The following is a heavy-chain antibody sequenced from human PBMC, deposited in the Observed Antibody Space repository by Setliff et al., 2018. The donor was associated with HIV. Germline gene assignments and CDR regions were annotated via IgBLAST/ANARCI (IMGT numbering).Heavy chain of an antibody. Sequence: SVKVSCKASGGTFSSYGISWVRQAPGQGLEWMGGIIPILGVTNYAQNFQGRVTITRDTSASTAYMELSSLRSEDMAVYYCARGRYDDFWSGYYYFDYWGQGTLVTVSS. V-gene: IGHV1-69*10. CDR3: ARGRYDDFWSGYYYFDY. D-gene: IGHD3-3*01. CDR2: IIPILGVT. J-gene: IGHJ4*02. CDR1: GGTFSSYG.